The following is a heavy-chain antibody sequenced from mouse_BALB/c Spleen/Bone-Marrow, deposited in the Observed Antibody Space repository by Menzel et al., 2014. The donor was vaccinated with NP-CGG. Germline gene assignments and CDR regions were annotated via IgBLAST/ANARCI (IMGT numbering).Heavy chain of an antibody. V-gene: IGHV1-69*01. CDR1: GYTFTDYW. J-gene: IGHJ3*01. Sequence: VQLQQSGAELVMPGASVKMSCKASGYTFTDYWMHWVKQRPGQGLEWIGAIDTSDSYISYNQKFKGKATLTVDESSSTAYMQFSSLTSEDSAVYHCARSDYRYDPLANLGQATLVTVSA. CDR2: IDTSDSYI. CDR3: ARSDYRYDPLAN. D-gene: IGHD2-14*01.